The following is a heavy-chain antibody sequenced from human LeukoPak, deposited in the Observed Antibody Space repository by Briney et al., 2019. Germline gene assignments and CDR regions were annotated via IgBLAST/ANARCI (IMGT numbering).Heavy chain of an antibody. D-gene: IGHD6-13*01. CDR3: ARSLRGIAAAGNLDY. CDR2: IYPGDSDT. J-gene: IGHJ4*02. Sequence: GESLKISCKGSGYSFTSYWIGWVRQMPGKGLEWMGIIYPGDSDTRYSPSFQGQVTISADKSISTAYLQWSSLKASDTAMYYCARSLRGIAAAGNLDYWGQGTLVTVSS. CDR1: GYSFTSYW. V-gene: IGHV5-51*01.